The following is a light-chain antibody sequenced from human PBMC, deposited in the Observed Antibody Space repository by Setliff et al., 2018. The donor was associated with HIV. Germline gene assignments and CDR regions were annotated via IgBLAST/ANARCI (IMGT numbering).Light chain of an antibody. Sequence: QSVLTQPASVSGSPGQSITISCSGTNSDIGSHDYVSWYQQHLGKAPKLIIFSVTYRPSGVSDRFSGSKSGNTASLTISGLQPEDEADYYCASHRDTNTLEVVGTGTKVTVL. V-gene: IGLV2-14*03. CDR1: NSDIGSHDY. CDR2: SVT. J-gene: IGLJ1*01. CDR3: ASHRDTNTLEV.